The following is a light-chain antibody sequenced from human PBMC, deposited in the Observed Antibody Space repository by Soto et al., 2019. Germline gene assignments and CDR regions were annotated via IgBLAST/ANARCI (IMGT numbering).Light chain of an antibody. J-gene: IGKJ4*01. Sequence: EIVLTQSPATLSLSPGERAILSCRASQSVSNFLAWYPQKPGQAPRLLIFDVSTRATAVPPRFSGSGSGTDFTLTIIGLEPEDFAIDYCQQRSNWPLTFGGGTKVEIK. CDR3: QQRSNWPLT. V-gene: IGKV3-11*01. CDR2: DVS. CDR1: QSVSNF.